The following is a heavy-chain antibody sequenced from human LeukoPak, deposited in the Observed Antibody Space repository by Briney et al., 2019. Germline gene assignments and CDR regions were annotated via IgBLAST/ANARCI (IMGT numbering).Heavy chain of an antibody. CDR1: GFTFSSYA. CDR3: ARNIGEVGATTWIQYYYYYGMDV. CDR2: ISYDGSNK. Sequence: GGSLRLSCAASGFTFSSYAMHWVRQAPGKGLEWVAVISYDGSNKYYADSVKGRFTISRDNSKNTLYLQMNSLRAEDTAVYYCARNIGEVGATTWIQYYYYYGMDVWGQGTTVTVSS. V-gene: IGHV3-30-3*01. J-gene: IGHJ6*02. D-gene: IGHD1-26*01.